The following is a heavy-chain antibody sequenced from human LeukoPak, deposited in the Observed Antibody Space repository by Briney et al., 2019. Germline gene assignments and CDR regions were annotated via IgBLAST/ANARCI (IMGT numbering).Heavy chain of an antibody. CDR2: IKNDGSIT. Sequence: PGGSLRLSCAASGFTFSDYYMSWIRQAPGKGLEWVSRIKNDGSITSYAESVKGRFTISRDNAKNTLYLQMNSLRAEDTAVYYCAKSDWFDPWGQGTLVTVSS. J-gene: IGHJ5*02. CDR1: GFTFSDYY. V-gene: IGHV3-74*01. CDR3: AKSDWFDP.